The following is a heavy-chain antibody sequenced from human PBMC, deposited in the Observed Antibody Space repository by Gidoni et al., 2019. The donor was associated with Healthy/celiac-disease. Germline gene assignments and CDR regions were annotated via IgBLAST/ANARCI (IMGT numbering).Heavy chain of an antibody. J-gene: IGHJ5*02. CDR1: GGSISSSSYY. D-gene: IGHD6-13*01. CDR2: IYYSGST. V-gene: IGHV4-39*01. CDR3: ARPRQQLEWFDP. Sequence: QLQLQESGPGLVKPSETLSLTCPVPGGSISSSSYYWGWIRQPPGKGLEWIGRIYYSGSTYYNPSLKSRVTISVDTSKNQFSLKLSSVTAADTAVYYCARPRQQLEWFDPWGQGTLVTVSS.